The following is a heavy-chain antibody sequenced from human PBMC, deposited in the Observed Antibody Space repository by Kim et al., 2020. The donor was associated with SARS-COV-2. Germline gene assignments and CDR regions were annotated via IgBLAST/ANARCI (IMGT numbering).Heavy chain of an antibody. Sequence: ASVKVSCKASGYTFTSYDLNWARQATGQGLEWMGWMNPNIGNAGYAQKFQGRVTMTMDPSITTAYMELSSLRSEDTAVYYCARGVRTISNYDYWGQGTLVTVSS. V-gene: IGHV1-8*01. CDR3: ARGVRTISNYDY. CDR2: MNPNIGNA. CDR1: GYTFTSYD. J-gene: IGHJ4*02. D-gene: IGHD3-9*01.